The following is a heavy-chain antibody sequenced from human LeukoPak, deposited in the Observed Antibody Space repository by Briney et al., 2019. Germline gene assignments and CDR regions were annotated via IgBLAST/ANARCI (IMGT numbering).Heavy chain of an antibody. CDR2: IKRDGSEK. D-gene: IGHD2-2*01. Sequence: PGGSLRLSCATSKFTFSSYWMSWVRQAPGKGLEWVANIKRDGSEKYYVDSVKGRFTISRDNAKNSLFLQMNSLRAEDTAIYYCAREGHCTTTRCYEDYWGQGALVTVSS. CDR3: AREGHCTTTRCYEDY. J-gene: IGHJ4*02. V-gene: IGHV3-7*01. CDR1: KFTFSSYW.